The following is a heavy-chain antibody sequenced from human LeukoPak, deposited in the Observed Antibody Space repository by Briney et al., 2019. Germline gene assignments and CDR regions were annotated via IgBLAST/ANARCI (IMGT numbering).Heavy chain of an antibody. CDR1: EDNFINYW. CDR3: AIFDFLFGEIDNWFDP. J-gene: IGHJ5*02. D-gene: IGHD3-3*01. CDR2: IYPGDSDT. Sequence: STKNPSKGSEDNFINYWIGRVSKMTGKGLEWMGVIYPGDSDTRYSPSFQGQVTISADKSISTAYLQWSSLKASDTAMYYCAIFDFLFGEIDNWFDPWGQGTLVTVSS. V-gene: IGHV5-51*01.